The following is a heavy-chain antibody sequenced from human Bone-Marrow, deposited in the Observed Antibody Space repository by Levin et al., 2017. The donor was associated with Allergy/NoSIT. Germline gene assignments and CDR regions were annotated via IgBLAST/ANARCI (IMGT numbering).Heavy chain of an antibody. D-gene: IGHD6-19*01. CDR3: ARAGVAGIFAY. CDR2: IYSDGGT. V-gene: IGHV3-53*01. CDR1: GFTVSSKY. Sequence: GGSLRLSCAASGFTVSSKYMNWVRQAPGKGLEWVSVIYSDGGTYYADSVKGRFTHSKDNSKNTLYLQMNSLRAEDTAVYYCARAGVAGIFAYWGQGTLVTVSS. J-gene: IGHJ4*02.